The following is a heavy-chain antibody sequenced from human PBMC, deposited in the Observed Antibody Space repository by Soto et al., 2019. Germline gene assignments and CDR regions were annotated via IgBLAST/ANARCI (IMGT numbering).Heavy chain of an antibody. J-gene: IGHJ4*02. CDR2: ISSSSSTI. CDR1: GFTFSSYS. CDR3: ARDKNYYDSTRSDD. Sequence: GGSLRLSCAASGFTFSSYSMNWVRQAPGKGLEWVSYISSSSSTIYYADSVKGRFTISRDNAKNSLYLQMNSLRAEDTAVYYCARDKNYYDSTRSDDWGQGTLVTVSS. D-gene: IGHD3-22*01. V-gene: IGHV3-48*04.